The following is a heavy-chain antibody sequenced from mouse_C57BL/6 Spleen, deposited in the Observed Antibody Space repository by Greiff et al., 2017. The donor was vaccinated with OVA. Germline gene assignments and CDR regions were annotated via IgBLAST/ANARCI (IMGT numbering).Heavy chain of an antibody. J-gene: IGHJ1*03. V-gene: IGHV1-50*01. CDR3: ARSEYCGSPWYFGV. CDR1: GYTFTSYW. D-gene: IGHD1-1*01. CDR2: IDPSDSYT. Sequence: QVQLQQPGAELVKPGASVKLSCKASGYTFTSYWMQWVKQRPGQGLEWIGEIDPSDSYTNYNQKFKGKATLTVDTSSSTAYLQLSSLTSEDSAVYYCARSEYCGSPWYFGVWGTGTTVTVSS.